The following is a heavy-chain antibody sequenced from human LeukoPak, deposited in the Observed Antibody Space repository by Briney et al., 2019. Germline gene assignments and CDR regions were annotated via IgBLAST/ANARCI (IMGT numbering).Heavy chain of an antibody. CDR1: GFTFSSYE. Sequence: GSLRLSCAASGFTFSSYEMHWVRQAPGKGLEWVSYISSSGSTIYYADSVKGRFTISRDNAKNSLYLQMNSLRAEDTAVYYCARDYGGSSPFDYWGQGILVTVSS. V-gene: IGHV3-48*03. CDR3: ARDYGGSSPFDY. CDR2: ISSSGSTI. D-gene: IGHD4-23*01. J-gene: IGHJ4*02.